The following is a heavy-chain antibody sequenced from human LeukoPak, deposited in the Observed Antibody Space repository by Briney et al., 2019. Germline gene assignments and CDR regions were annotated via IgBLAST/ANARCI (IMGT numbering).Heavy chain of an antibody. CDR2: ISGSGGST. CDR3: AKTTFGGVIVPKDFDY. D-gene: IGHD3-16*02. CDR1: GFTFSSYG. Sequence: GGSLRLSCAASGFTFSSYGMSWVRQAPGKGLEWVSAISGSGGSTYYADSVKGRFTISRDNSKNTLYLQMNSLRAEDTAVYYCAKTTFGGVIVPKDFDYWGQGTLVTVSS. J-gene: IGHJ4*02. V-gene: IGHV3-23*01.